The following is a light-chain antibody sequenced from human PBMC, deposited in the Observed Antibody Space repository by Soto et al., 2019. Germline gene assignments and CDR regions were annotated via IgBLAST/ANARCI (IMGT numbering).Light chain of an antibody. J-gene: IGKJ4*01. CDR1: QSVSSSY. Sequence: EIVLTQSPGTLSLSPGERATLSCRASQSVSSSYLAWYQQKPGQAPRLLIYGASTRATGTPARFSGSGSGTEFTLTISSLQSEDFAVYYCQQYIRWTLTVGGGTKGEIK. CDR3: QQYIRWTLT. CDR2: GAS. V-gene: IGKV3-15*01.